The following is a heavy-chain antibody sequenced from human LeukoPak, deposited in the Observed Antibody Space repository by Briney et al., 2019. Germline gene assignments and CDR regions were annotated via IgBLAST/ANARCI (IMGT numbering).Heavy chain of an antibody. CDR2: IKQDGSDI. J-gene: IGHJ6*03. CDR3: AKAKGGHYYYYMDV. D-gene: IGHD1-26*01. CDR1: GFIFGDYW. V-gene: IGHV3-7*03. Sequence: QAGGSLRLSCAASGFIFGDYWMSWVRQAPEKGLEWVGMIKQDGSDIHYVDSVKGRFTISRDNSKNTLYLQMNSLRAEDTAVYYCAKAKGGHYYYYMDVWGKGTTVTVSS.